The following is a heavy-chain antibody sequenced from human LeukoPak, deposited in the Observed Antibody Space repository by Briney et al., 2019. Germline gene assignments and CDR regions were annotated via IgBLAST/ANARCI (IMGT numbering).Heavy chain of an antibody. CDR2: ISSSGSTI. CDR3: ARWGITMVRGVIITNGMDV. V-gene: IGHV3-11*04. Sequence: GGSLRLSCAASGFTFSDYYMSWIRQAPGKGLEWVSYISSSGSTIYYADSVKGRFTISRDNAKNSLYLQMNSLRAEDTAVYYCARWGITMVRGVIITNGMDVWGQGTTVTVSS. CDR1: GFTFSDYY. J-gene: IGHJ6*02. D-gene: IGHD3-10*01.